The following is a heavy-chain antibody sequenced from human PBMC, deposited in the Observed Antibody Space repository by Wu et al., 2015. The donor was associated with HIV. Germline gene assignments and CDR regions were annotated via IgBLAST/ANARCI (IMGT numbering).Heavy chain of an antibody. Sequence: QVQLLQSGPELKKPGASVMVSCKASGYTFIDYYIYWVRKTPGQGLEWMGWINANRGGIKYAQKFQGRVTMTRDTAVSTAYMELNSLRSDDTAVYYCAKLINFVGYVADKSDYWGQGTLVSVSS. CDR1: GYTFIDYY. CDR3: AKLINFVGYVADKSDY. J-gene: IGHJ4*02. CDR2: INANRGGI. V-gene: IGHV1-2*02. D-gene: IGHD4/OR15-4a*01.